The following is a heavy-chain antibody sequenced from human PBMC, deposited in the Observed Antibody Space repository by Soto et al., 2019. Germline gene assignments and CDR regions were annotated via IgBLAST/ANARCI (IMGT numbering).Heavy chain of an antibody. CDR3: ARDRHVYSTSYWFDT. V-gene: IGHV1-18*01. CDR1: GYNFNIYG. Sequence: ASVKVSCKASGYNFNIYGINWVRQAPGQGLELMGWISAYDGKTTYAEKFQGRVTMTTDASTSTAYMELRSLRSDDTAVYYCARDRHVYSTSYWFDTWGQGTQVTVSS. D-gene: IGHD2-8*01. J-gene: IGHJ5*02. CDR2: ISAYDGKT.